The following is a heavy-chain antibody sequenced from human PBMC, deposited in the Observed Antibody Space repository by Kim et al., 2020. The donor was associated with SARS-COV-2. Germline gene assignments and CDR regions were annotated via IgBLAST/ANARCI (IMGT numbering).Heavy chain of an antibody. D-gene: IGHD3-10*01. CDR1: GFTFSSYA. CDR3: ATPREGITMVRGMFDY. V-gene: IGHV3-30-3*01. CDR2: ISYDGSNK. J-gene: IGHJ4*02. Sequence: GGSLRLSCAASGFTFSSYAMHWVRQAPGKGLEWVAVISYDGSNKYYADSVKGRFTISRDNSKNTLYLQMNSLRAEDTAVYYCATPREGITMVRGMFDYWGQGTLVTVSS.